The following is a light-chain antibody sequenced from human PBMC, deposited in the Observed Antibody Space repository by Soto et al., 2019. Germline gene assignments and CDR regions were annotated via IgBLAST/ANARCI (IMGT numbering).Light chain of an antibody. CDR3: HSRA. J-gene: IGKJ5*01. CDR1: QTISRC. Sequence: DIQLTQTPSTLSASVGDDVTITCRASQTISRCLAWYQQKPGRAPKLLIYDASTLESGVPSRFSGSGSETEFTITISRLQPDDFATYFCHSRAFGQGTRLEIK. V-gene: IGKV1-5*01. CDR2: DAS.